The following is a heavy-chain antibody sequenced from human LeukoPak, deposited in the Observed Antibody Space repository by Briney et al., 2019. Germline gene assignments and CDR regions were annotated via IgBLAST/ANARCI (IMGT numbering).Heavy chain of an antibody. Sequence: GGSLGLSCAASGFTFSSYSMNWVRQAPGKGLEWVSSISSSSSYIYYADSVKGRFTISRDNAKNSLYLQMNSLRAEDTAVYYCARSLMTTVFDYWGQGTLVTVSS. V-gene: IGHV3-21*01. CDR3: ARSLMTTVFDY. CDR1: GFTFSSYS. J-gene: IGHJ4*02. CDR2: ISSSSSYI. D-gene: IGHD4-17*01.